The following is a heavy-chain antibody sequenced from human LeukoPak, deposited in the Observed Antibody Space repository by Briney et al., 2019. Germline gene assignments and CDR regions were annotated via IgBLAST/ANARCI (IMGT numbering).Heavy chain of an antibody. CDR2: ISSSGSTI. CDR1: GFTFSSYE. J-gene: IGHJ4*02. Sequence: PGGSLRLSCAASGFTFSSYEMNWVRQAPGKGLEWVSYISSSGSTIYYADSVKGRFTISRDNAKNSLYLQMNSLRAEGTAVYYCARVGYSSGWYYFDYWGQGTLVTVSS. V-gene: IGHV3-48*03. D-gene: IGHD6-19*01. CDR3: ARVGYSSGWYYFDY.